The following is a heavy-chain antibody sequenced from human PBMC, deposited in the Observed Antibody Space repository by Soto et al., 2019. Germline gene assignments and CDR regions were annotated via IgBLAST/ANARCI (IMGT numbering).Heavy chain of an antibody. V-gene: IGHV4-30-2*01. D-gene: IGHD3-10*01. CDR3: ARGNGRFGELYG. Sequence: LQLQESGSGLVEPSQTLSPTCAVSGGSLHRGGFLWSWIRQPTGKGLGGIGYIYHSGSTYYNPSLKSRVTISVDRSKNQFSLKLSSVTAADTAVYYCARGNGRFGELYGWGQGTLVTVSS. CDR2: IYHSGST. CDR1: GGSLHRGGFL. J-gene: IGHJ4*02.